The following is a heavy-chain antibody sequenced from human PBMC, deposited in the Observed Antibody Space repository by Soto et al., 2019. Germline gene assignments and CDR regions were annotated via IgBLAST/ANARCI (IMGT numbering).Heavy chain of an antibody. Sequence: PSETLSLTCTVSGGSISDYSSSHYWSWIRQPAGKGLEWVGHVSTSGHPTYSPSLKSRVTMSLDTSKNQFSLTVNSVTAADTAMYYCAVETVGGSPGDCWGQGTLVTVSS. CDR2: VSTSGHP. V-gene: IGHV4-4*07. J-gene: IGHJ1*01. D-gene: IGHD1-26*01. CDR3: AVETVGGSPGDC. CDR1: GGSISDYSSSHY.